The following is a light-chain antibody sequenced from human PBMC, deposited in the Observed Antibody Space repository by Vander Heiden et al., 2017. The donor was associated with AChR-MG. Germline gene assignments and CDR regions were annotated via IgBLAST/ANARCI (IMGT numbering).Light chain of an antibody. J-gene: IGKJ2*01. Sequence: EIVMTQSPVTLSVSPGERVTLSCRASQSVRTNLAWYQQKPGQAPRLLIYAAYTRATGIPDRFSGSGSGTEFTLTISSLQSEDFAVYYCQYDHYSYTFGPRTKLEIK. CDR2: AAY. CDR3: QYDHYSYT. CDR1: QSVRTN. V-gene: IGKV3-15*01.